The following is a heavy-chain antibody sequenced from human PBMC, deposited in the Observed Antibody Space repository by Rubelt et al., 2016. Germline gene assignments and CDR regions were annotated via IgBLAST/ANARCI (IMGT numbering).Heavy chain of an antibody. D-gene: IGHD3-22*01. CDR1: GGSISSGGYH. V-gene: IGHV4-31*03. CDR2: IYYSGST. CDR3: ARVSYYDSSGYYQRYIDY. J-gene: IGHJ4*02. Sequence: QVQLQESGPGLVKPSQTLSLTCTVSGGSISSGGYHWSWIRQHPGKGLEWIGYIYYSGSTYYNPSLKGRVSISVDTSKNLFSLKLSSVTAADTAVYYCARVSYYDSSGYYQRYIDYWGQGTLVTVSS.